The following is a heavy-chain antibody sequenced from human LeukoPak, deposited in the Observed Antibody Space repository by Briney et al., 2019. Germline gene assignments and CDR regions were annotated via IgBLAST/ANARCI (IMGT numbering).Heavy chain of an antibody. CDR1: GFTFSSYS. D-gene: IGHD3-10*01. J-gene: IGHJ6*04. Sequence: GGSLRLSCAASGFTFSSYSMNWVRQAPGKGLEWVSSISSSSGYIYYADSVKGRFTISRDNAKNSLYLQMNSLRAEDTAVDYCARIWFGELRVGMDVWGKGTTVTVSS. V-gene: IGHV3-21*01. CDR2: ISSSSGYI. CDR3: ARIWFGELRVGMDV.